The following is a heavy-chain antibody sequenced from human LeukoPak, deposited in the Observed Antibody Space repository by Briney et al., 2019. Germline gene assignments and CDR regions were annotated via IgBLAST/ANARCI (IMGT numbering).Heavy chain of an antibody. CDR3: ARVGSGTTSESDY. CDR1: GGSISSSSYY. V-gene: IGHV4-39*01. D-gene: IGHD2/OR15-2a*01. Sequence: PSETLSLTCTVSGGSISSSSYYWGWIRQPPGKGLEWIGSIYYSGSTYYNPSLKSRVTISVDTSKNQFSLKLSSVTAADTAVYYCARVGSGTTSESDYWGQGTLVTVSS. CDR2: IYYSGST. J-gene: IGHJ4*02.